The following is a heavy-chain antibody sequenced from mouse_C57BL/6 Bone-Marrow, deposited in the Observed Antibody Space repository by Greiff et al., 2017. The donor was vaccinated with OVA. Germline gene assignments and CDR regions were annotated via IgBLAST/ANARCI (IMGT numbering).Heavy chain of an antibody. Sequence: VQLQQSGPELVKPGASLNISCKASGYTFTDYNMHWVKQSHGKSLEWIGYINPNNGGTSYNQKFKGKATLTVNKSSRTAYMELRSLTSEDSAVYYCARSRVSFDYWGQGTTLTVSS. CDR2: INPNNGGT. V-gene: IGHV1-22*01. CDR1: GYTFTDYN. CDR3: ARSRVSFDY. J-gene: IGHJ2*01. D-gene: IGHD2-13*01.